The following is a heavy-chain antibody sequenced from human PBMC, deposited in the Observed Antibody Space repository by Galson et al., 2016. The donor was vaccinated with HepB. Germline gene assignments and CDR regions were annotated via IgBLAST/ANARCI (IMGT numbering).Heavy chain of an antibody. Sequence: SETLSLTCAVSGDSIATGWWWAWVRQPPGKGLEWIGEGHSNEIFNYNPSLKGRVSISIDKSKNQFSLKVTSVTAADTAVYYCARDRGGSSFPDNWSRGTLVTVSS. CDR3: ARDRGGSSFPDN. CDR2: GHSNEIF. CDR1: GDSIATGWW. J-gene: IGHJ4*02. V-gene: IGHV4-4*02. D-gene: IGHD6-13*01.